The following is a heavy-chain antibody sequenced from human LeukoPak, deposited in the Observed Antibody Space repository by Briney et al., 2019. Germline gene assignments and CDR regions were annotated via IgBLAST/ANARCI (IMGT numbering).Heavy chain of an antibody. Sequence: PSETLSLTCTVSGGSISSYYWSWIRQPPGKGLEWIGYIYTSGSTSYNPSLKSRVTISVDTSKNQFSLKLSSVTAADTAVYYCARRLYDSSGYYGFSPPPFDYWGQGTLVTVSS. J-gene: IGHJ4*02. CDR1: GGSISSYY. D-gene: IGHD3-22*01. V-gene: IGHV4-4*09. CDR3: ARRLYDSSGYYGFSPPPFDY. CDR2: IYTSGST.